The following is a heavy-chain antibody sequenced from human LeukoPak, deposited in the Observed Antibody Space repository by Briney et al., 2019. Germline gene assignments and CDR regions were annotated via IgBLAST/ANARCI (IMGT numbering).Heavy chain of an antibody. Sequence: SETLSLTCTVSGGSISSYYWSWIRQPPGKGLEWIGYIYYSGSTNYNPSLKSRVTISVDTSKNQFSLKLSSVTAADTAVYYCARGISGFWRDYYYGMDVWGQGTTVTVSS. V-gene: IGHV4-59*12. D-gene: IGHD3-3*01. CDR3: ARGISGFWRDYYYGMDV. J-gene: IGHJ6*02. CDR1: GGSISSYY. CDR2: IYYSGST.